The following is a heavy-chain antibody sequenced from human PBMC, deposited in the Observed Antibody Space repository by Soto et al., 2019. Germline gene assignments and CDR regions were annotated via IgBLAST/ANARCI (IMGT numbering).Heavy chain of an antibody. CDR2: ISGSGGST. D-gene: IGHD3-3*01. CDR1: GFSFSSYA. V-gene: IGHV3-23*01. Sequence: GGSLGLSCAAXGFSFSSYAMSWVRQAPGKGLEWVSAISGSGGSTYYADSVKGRFTISRDNSKNTLYLQMNSLRAEDTAVYYCAKDWSPPYDFCSGYYPFDYWGQGTLVTVSS. CDR3: AKDWSPPYDFCSGYYPFDY. J-gene: IGHJ4*02.